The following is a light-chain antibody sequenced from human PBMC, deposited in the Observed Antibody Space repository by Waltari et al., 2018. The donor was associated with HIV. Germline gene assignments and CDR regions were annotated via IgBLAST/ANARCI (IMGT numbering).Light chain of an antibody. CDR2: GAS. CDR3: QQYNNWPPAYT. Sequence: EIVMTPSPATLSVSQGERDTLSCRASQGVDDHLAWYQHKPGQAPRLLIYGASTRATGIPARFSGSGSGTDFTLTINSLQSEDFAVYYCQQYNNWPPAYTFGQGTKLEIK. CDR1: QGVDDH. V-gene: IGKV3-15*01. J-gene: IGKJ2*01.